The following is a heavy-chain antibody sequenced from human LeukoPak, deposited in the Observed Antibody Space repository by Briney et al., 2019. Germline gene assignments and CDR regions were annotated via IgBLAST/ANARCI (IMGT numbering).Heavy chain of an antibody. CDR1: GYTLTELS. Sequence: GASVKVSCKVSGYTLTELSMHWVRQAPGQGLEWMGWISAYNGNTNYAQKLQGRVTMTTDTSTSTAYMELRSLRSDDTAVYYCARVNYYDSSGYSPLPHTYGMDVWGQGTTVTVSS. CDR2: ISAYNGNT. V-gene: IGHV1-18*01. D-gene: IGHD3-22*01. CDR3: ARVNYYDSSGYSPLPHTYGMDV. J-gene: IGHJ6*02.